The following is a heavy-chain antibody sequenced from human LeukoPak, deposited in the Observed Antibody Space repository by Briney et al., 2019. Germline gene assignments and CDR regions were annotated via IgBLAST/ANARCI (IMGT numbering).Heavy chain of an antibody. V-gene: IGHV1-18*04. CDR1: GYTFTSRG. CDR2: ISTYTGDT. CDR3: ARESGGNTMAGDY. J-gene: IGHJ4*02. Sequence: ASVKVSCKASGYTFTSRGISWVRQAPGQGLEWLRWISTYTGDTNYAQTLQGRVTITTDTPTATAYMELRSLTSDDTAVYYCARESGGNTMAGDYWGQGTLVTVSS. D-gene: IGHD2-15*01.